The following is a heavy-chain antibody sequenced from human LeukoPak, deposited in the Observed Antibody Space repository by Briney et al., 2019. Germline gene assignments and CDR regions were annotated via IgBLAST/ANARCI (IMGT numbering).Heavy chain of an antibody. CDR2: INPDSGGT. D-gene: IGHD5-12*01. J-gene: IGHJ5*02. CDR1: GYTFTGYY. Sequence: ASVKVSCKASGYTFTGYYMHWVRQAPGQGFEWMGWINPDSGGTNYAQKFQGRVTMTRDTSISTAYMELSRLRSNDTAVYYCARRALFRDSGYDYNWFDPWGQGTLVTVSS. V-gene: IGHV1-2*02. CDR3: ARRALFRDSGYDYNWFDP.